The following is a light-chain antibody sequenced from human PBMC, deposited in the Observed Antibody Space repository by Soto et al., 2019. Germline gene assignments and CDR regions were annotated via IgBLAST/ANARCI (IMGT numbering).Light chain of an antibody. CDR3: SSYTSSSTLKVV. CDR2: EVS. Sequence: QSVLTQPASVSGSPGQSITISCTGTSSDVGGHNYVSWYQQHPGKAPKLMIYEVSNRPSGVSNRFSGSKSGNTASRTISGLQAEDEADYYCSSYTSSSTLKVVVGEGTELAVL. CDR1: SSDVGGHNY. V-gene: IGLV2-14*01. J-gene: IGLJ2*01.